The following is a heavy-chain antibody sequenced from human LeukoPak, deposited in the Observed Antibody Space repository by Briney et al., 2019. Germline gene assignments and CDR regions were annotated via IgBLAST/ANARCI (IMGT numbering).Heavy chain of an antibody. D-gene: IGHD3-3*01. V-gene: IGHV1-2*02. CDR2: INPNSGGT. CDR3: ARAFRGIFGVFEAFDI. CDR1: GYTFTGYY. J-gene: IGHJ3*02. Sequence: ASVKVSCKASGYTFTGYYMHWLRQAPGQGLEWMGWINPNSGGTNYAQKFQGRITMTRDTSISTAYMELSRLRSDDTAVYYCARAFRGIFGVFEAFDIWGQGTMVTVSS.